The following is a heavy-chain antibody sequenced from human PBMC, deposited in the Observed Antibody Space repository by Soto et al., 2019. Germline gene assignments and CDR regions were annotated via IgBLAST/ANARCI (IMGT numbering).Heavy chain of an antibody. CDR1: GFTVSSNY. V-gene: IGHV3-66*01. CDR2: IYSGGST. CDR3: ARGIFDYGDYHYFDY. D-gene: IGHD4-17*01. J-gene: IGHJ4*02. Sequence: EVQLVESGGGLVQPGGSLRLSCAASGFTVSSNYMSWVRQAPGKGLEWVSVIYSGGSTYYADSVKGRFTISRDNSKNTLYLQMNSLRAEDTAVYYCARGIFDYGDYHYFDYWGQGTLVTVSS.